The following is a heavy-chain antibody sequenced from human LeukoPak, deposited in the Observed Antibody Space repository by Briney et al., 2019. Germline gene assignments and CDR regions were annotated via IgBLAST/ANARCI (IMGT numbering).Heavy chain of an antibody. CDR3: AREGGDSSVYTLFDY. J-gene: IGHJ4*02. V-gene: IGHV1-46*01. CDR2: INPSGGST. CDR1: GYTFTSYG. Sequence: ASVKVSCKASGYTFTSYGISWARQAPGQGLEWMGIINPSGGSTSYAQKFQGRVTMTRDTSTSTVYMELSSLRSEDTAVYYCAREGGDSSVYTLFDYWGQGTLVTVSS. D-gene: IGHD3-22*01.